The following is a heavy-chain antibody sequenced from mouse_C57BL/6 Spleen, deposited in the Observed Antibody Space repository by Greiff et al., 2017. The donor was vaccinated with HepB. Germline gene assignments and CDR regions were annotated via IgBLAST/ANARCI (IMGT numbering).Heavy chain of an antibody. CDR3: ANSYYSNSAWFAY. Sequence: QVQLKQPGAELVMPGASVKLSCKASGYTFTSYWMHWVKQRPGQGLEWIGEIDPSDSYTNYNQKFKGKSTLTVDKSSSTAYMQLSSLTSEDSAVFYCANSYYSNSAWFAYWGQGTLVTVSA. D-gene: IGHD2-5*01. J-gene: IGHJ3*01. CDR1: GYTFTSYW. V-gene: IGHV1-69*01. CDR2: IDPSDSYT.